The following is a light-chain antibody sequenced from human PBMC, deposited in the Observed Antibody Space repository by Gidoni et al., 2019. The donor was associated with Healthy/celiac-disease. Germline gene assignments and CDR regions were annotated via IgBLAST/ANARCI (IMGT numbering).Light chain of an antibody. J-gene: IGLJ2*01. CDR3: SSYTSNSTLVV. CDR2: DVS. V-gene: IGLV2-14*01. Sequence: QSALTQPAPVSVSPGHTITISCTGTSSDVGGYNYVSWYHQHPGKAPKLMIYDVSNRPSGVPNRFSGSKSGNTASLTISGLQAEDEADYYCSSYTSNSTLVVFGGGTKLTVL. CDR1: SSDVGGYNY.